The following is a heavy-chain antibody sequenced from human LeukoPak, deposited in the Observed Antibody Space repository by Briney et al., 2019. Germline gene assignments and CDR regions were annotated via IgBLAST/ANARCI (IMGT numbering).Heavy chain of an antibody. J-gene: IGHJ4*02. Sequence: PGGSLRLSCAASGFTFSGSAMHWVRQASGKGLEWVGRIRSKANSYATAYAASVKGRFTISRDDSKNTAYLQMNSLKTEDTAVYYCTRHAYSSGPDWGQGTLVTVSS. CDR1: GFTFSGSA. V-gene: IGHV3-73*01. CDR2: IRSKANSYAT. D-gene: IGHD6-19*01. CDR3: TRHAYSSGPD.